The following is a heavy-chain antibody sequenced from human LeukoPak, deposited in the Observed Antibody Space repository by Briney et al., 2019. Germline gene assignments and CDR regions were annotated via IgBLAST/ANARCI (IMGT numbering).Heavy chain of an antibody. CDR2: INPNSDGT. Sequence: ASVKVSCKASGYTFTGYYMHWVRQAPGQGLEWMGRINPNSDGTNYAQKFQGRVTMTRDTYISTAYMEMSRLRYDDTAVYYCARVSMVRGVHLGYWGQGTQVTVSS. CDR1: GYTFTGYY. CDR3: ARVSMVRGVHLGY. V-gene: IGHV1-2*06. D-gene: IGHD3-10*01. J-gene: IGHJ4*02.